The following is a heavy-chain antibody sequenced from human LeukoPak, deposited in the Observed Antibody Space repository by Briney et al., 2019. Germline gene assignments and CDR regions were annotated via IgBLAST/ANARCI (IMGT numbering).Heavy chain of an antibody. V-gene: IGHV4-28*01. Sequence: PSDTLSLTCAVSDYSISSSNWWGWIRQPPGKGLEWMGYIYHSGSTNYNPSLKSRVTISVDTSKNQFSLKLSSVTAADTAVYYCARKAHNWNYTRPFDPWGQGTLVTVSS. J-gene: IGHJ5*02. CDR2: IYHSGST. CDR1: DYSISSSNW. D-gene: IGHD1-7*01. CDR3: ARKAHNWNYTRPFDP.